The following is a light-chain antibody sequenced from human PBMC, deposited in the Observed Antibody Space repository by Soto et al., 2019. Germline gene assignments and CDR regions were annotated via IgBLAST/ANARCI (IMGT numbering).Light chain of an antibody. V-gene: IGKV1-9*01. Sequence: DIQLTQSPSFLSASVGDRLTITCRASQDIRSSLAMYQQKPGKAPNRLIYTVSTLQSGVPSRFSGRRSGTEFTLTISSLQPEDFATYYCQQFNSSPFTFGGGTKVEI. CDR3: QQFNSSPFT. CDR2: TVS. CDR1: QDIRSS. J-gene: IGKJ4*01.